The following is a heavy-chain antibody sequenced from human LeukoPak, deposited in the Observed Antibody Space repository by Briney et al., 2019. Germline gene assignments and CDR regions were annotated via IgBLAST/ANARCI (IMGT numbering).Heavy chain of an antibody. CDR1: GGSFSGYY. D-gene: IGHD5-24*01. Sequence: PSEIRSLTCAVYGGSFSGYYWGWVRQPPGKGLEWIGSIFHSGSTYYNPSLKSRLTISVDTSKNQFTLKLRSVTAADTAVYYCTRRGRGYNLDYWGEGTMVTVSS. J-gene: IGHJ4*02. CDR3: TRRGRGYNLDY. CDR2: IFHSGST. V-gene: IGHV4-34*12.